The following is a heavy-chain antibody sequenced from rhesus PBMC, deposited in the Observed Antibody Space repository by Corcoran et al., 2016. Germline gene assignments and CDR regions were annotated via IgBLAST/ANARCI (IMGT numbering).Heavy chain of an antibody. V-gene: IGHV3-11*01. J-gene: IGHJ4*01. CDR3: TRNSNYQDKLGYYFDY. D-gene: IGHD4-23*01. CDR2: IYGSNT. Sequence: EVQLAESGGGLVQPGGSLRLSCAASGFTVSSYWMSWVRQAPGKWLEWLSDIYGSNTYYGDSVKGLCTVSRDNAKNSLYLQMNSLRAEDTAVYYCTRNSNYQDKLGYYFDYWGQGVLVTVSS. CDR1: GFTVSSYW.